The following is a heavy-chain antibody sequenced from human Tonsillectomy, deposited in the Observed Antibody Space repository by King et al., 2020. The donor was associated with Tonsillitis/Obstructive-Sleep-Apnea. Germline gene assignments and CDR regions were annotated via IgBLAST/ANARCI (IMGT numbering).Heavy chain of an antibody. Sequence: VQLVESGGGLVKPGGSLRLSCAASGFTFSNAWMSWVRQAPGKGLEWVVRIKSKTDGGTTDYAAPGKGRFTISRDDSKNTLYLQMNSLKTEDTAVYYCPLCSSTSCYSYAFDIWGQGTMVTVSS. CDR3: PLCSSTSCYSYAFDI. V-gene: IGHV3-15*01. CDR2: IKSKTDGGTT. J-gene: IGHJ3*02. D-gene: IGHD2-2*01. CDR1: GFTFSNAW.